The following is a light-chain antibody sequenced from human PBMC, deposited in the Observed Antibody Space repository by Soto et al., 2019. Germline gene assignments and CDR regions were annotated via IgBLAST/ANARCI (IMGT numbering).Light chain of an antibody. J-gene: IGKJ5*01. CDR3: QQRSNWPT. Sequence: EIVLTQSPATLSSFPGDRVTLSCRASQYINTRLAWYQHRPGQAPRLLIYQTSLRAAGIPARFSASGSGTDFTLTISDVQPEDFALYYCQQRSNWPTFGQGTRREIK. CDR1: QYINTR. V-gene: IGKV3-11*01. CDR2: QTS.